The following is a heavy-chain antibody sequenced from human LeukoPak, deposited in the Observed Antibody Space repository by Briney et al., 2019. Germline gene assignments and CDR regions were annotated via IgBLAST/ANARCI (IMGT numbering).Heavy chain of an antibody. CDR3: AKLKGWYGEGYFDY. CDR2: IYSDGRT. D-gene: IGHD3-10*01. CDR1: GFAVSGNY. Sequence: PGGSLRLSCAASGFAVSGNYMSWVRQAPGKGLERVSVIYSDGRTYYADSVKGRFTISRDISKNTLFLQMTSLRAEDTAVYYCAKLKGWYGEGYFDYWGQGTLVTVSS. V-gene: IGHV3-53*01. J-gene: IGHJ4*02.